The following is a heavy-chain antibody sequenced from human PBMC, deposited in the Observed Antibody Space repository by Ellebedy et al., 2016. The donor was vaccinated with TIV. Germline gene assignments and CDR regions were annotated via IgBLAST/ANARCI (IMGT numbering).Heavy chain of an antibody. CDR2: ISYDGSNK. D-gene: IGHD3-22*01. CDR3: ARDPLDSSGTLDY. CDR1: GFTFFSSYA. J-gene: IGHJ4*02. Sequence: GESLKISXAASGFTFFSSYAMHWVRQAPGKGLEWVAVISYDGSNKYYADSVKGRFTISRDNSKNTLYLQMNSLRAEDTAVYYCARDPLDSSGTLDYWGQGTLVTVSS. V-gene: IGHV3-30-3*01.